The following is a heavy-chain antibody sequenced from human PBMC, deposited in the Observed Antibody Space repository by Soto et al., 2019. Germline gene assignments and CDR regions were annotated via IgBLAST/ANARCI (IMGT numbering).Heavy chain of an antibody. CDR1: GFSRTTNGMG. Sequence: QLTLKESGPTLVKPTQPLTLTCTFSGFSRTTNGMGVGWIRQPPGKALEWLALFYWDDDKRYSPTLKSRLTITRHSSKTHVVPTTTNINTVDPATYCCARDSSGWYGCDYWGQGTPCTVS. V-gene: IGHV2-5*02. J-gene: IGHJ4*02. D-gene: IGHD6-19*01. CDR3: ARDSSGWYGCDY. CDR2: FYWDDDK.